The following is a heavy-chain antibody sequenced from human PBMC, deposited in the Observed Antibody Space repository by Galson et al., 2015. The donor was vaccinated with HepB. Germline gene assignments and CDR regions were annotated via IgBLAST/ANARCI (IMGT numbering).Heavy chain of an antibody. CDR2: INPSGGST. CDR1: GYTFTSYY. Sequence: SVKVSCKASGYTFTSYYMHWVRQAPGQGLEWMGIINPSGGSTSYAQKFQGRVTMTRDTSTSTVYMELSSLRSEDTAVYYCARDSYYYDSSGYHNLDYWGQGTLVTVSS. V-gene: IGHV1-46*01. J-gene: IGHJ4*02. D-gene: IGHD3-22*01. CDR3: ARDSYYYDSSGYHNLDY.